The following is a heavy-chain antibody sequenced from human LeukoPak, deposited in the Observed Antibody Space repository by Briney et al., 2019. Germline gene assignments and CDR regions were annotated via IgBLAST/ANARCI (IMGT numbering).Heavy chain of an antibody. D-gene: IGHD3-9*01. V-gene: IGHV4-38-2*02. Sequence: SETLSLTCTVSGYSISSGYYWGWIRQPPGKGLEWIGSIYHSGSTYYNPSLKSRVTISVDTSKNQFSLKLSSVTAADTAVYYCARVAYDILTGYPAYYFDYWGQGTLVTVSS. CDR2: IYHSGST. J-gene: IGHJ4*02. CDR1: GYSISSGYY. CDR3: ARVAYDILTGYPAYYFDY.